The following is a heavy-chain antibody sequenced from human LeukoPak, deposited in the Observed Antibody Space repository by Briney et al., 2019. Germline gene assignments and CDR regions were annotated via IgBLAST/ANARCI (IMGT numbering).Heavy chain of an antibody. V-gene: IGHV1-2*02. CDR2: INSDSGAT. D-gene: IGHD1-1*01. CDR3: AAATTGTTFFDY. Sequence: GASVKVSCKASGYTFSGYYMFWVRQAPGQGLEWMGWINSDSGATNYAQKFQGRVTMTRDTSISTAYMELSSLRSDDTGVYYCAAATTGTTFFDYWGQGTLDTVSS. J-gene: IGHJ4*02. CDR1: GYTFSGYY.